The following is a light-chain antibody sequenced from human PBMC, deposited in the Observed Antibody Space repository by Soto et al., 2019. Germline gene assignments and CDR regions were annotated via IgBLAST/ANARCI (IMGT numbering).Light chain of an antibody. V-gene: IGLV2-14*01. CDR3: SSYTSSSTLGV. CDR1: SSDVGYYNY. J-gene: IGLJ2*01. Sequence: QSVLTQPASVSGSPGQSITISCTGTSSDVGYYNYVSWYQQHPGKAPKLMIYEVSNRPSGVSNRFSGSKSGNTASLTISGLQAEDEADYYCSSYTSSSTLGVFGGGTKVTVL. CDR2: EVS.